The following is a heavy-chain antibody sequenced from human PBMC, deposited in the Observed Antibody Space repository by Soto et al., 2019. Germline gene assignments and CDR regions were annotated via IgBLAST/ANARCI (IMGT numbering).Heavy chain of an antibody. CDR1: GYTFTIYA. Sequence: ASVKVSCNASGYTFTIYAIHCVRQAPGQRLEWMGWINAGNGNTKYSQKFQGRVTITRDTSASTAYMELSSLRSEDTAVYYCARDDCSSTSCYPLGYWVQGTLVTGSS. V-gene: IGHV1-3*01. CDR3: ARDDCSSTSCYPLGY. J-gene: IGHJ4*02. CDR2: INAGNGNT. D-gene: IGHD2-2*01.